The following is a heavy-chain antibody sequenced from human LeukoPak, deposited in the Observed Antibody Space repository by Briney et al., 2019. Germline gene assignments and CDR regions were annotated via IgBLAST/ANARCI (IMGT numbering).Heavy chain of an antibody. CDR2: ISGSGDST. V-gene: IGHV3-23*01. D-gene: IGHD3-10*01. CDR3: AKLAGGLLWFGDLLYFDY. J-gene: IGHJ4*02. CDR1: GFTFSSYA. Sequence: GGSLRLSCAASGFTFSSYAMSWVRQAPGKGLEWVSAISGSGDSTYYADSVKGRFTISRDNSKNTLYLQMNSLRAEDTAVCSCAKLAGGLLWFGDLLYFDYWGQGTLVTVSS.